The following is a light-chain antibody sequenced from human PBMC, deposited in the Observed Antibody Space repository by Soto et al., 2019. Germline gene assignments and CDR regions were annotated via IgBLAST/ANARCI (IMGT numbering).Light chain of an antibody. CDR1: QSISTY. V-gene: IGKV1-39*02. CDR2: ATS. J-gene: IGKJ1*01. Sequence: RMTQSTSYLSASIGDRVTITCRASQSISTYLHWYQQKPGTAPKLLIYATSNLQSGVPSRFSGSGSGTEFTLTISSLAPDDLATYYCQPYNSYWRSAHRTKADI. CDR3: QPYNSYWR.